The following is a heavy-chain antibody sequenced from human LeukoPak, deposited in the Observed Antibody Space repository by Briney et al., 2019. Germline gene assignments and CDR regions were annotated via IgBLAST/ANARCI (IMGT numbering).Heavy chain of an antibody. CDR1: GFTVSNNY. V-gene: IGHV3-66*01. J-gene: IGHJ4*02. CDR2: TYSGGTT. CDR3: ARAWASLYYDSSGYGYNDY. D-gene: IGHD3-22*01. Sequence: PGGSLRLSCAASGFTVSNNYMNWVRQAPGKGLEWVSVTYSGGTTKYADSVKGRFTVSRDNSKNTLFLQMNSLRAEDMAVYYCARAWASLYYDSSGYGYNDYWGQGTQVTVSS.